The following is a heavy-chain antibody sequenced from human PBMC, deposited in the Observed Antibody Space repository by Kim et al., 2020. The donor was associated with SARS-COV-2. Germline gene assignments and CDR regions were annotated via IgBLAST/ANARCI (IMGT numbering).Heavy chain of an antibody. CDR1: GGSISSSSYY. J-gene: IGHJ4*02. Sequence: SETLSLTCTVSGGSISSSSYYWGWIRQPPGRGLEWIGSIYYSGSTYYNPSLKSRVTISVDTSKNHFSLKVSSVTAADTAVYYCARLDNVGNNRRNFDYWGQGILVIVSS. D-gene: IGHD1-26*01. CDR3: ARLDNVGNNRRNFDY. CDR2: IYYSGST. V-gene: IGHV4-39*02.